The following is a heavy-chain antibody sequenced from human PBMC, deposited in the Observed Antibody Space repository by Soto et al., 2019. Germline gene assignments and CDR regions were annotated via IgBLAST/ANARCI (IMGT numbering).Heavy chain of an antibody. J-gene: IGHJ4*02. CDR3: ARATGTLRSRNCDY. CDR2: IYHTGST. D-gene: IGHD1-1*01. V-gene: IGHV4-31*03. CDR1: GGSISTVVNS. Sequence: TLYLTCSVSGGSISTVVNSCTWIRQPPGKGLELIGSIYHTGSTYYSKSLRSRLTMSVDTSKSRFSLRLSSVTAADTAVYYCARATGTLRSRNCDYWGQGSLVPVSS.